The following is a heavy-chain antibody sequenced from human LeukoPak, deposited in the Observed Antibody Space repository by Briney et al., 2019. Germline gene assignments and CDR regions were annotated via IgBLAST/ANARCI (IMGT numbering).Heavy chain of an antibody. D-gene: IGHD1-26*01. V-gene: IGHV5-51*01. CDR1: GYSFTNYW. Sequence: GESLKISCKGSGYSFTNYWIGWVRQMPGKGLEWMGIIYPDDSDTRYSPSFQGQVTISADKSTSTACLQWSSLKASDTAMYYCARQVAATYFSDYWGQGTLVTVSS. CDR2: IYPDDSDT. J-gene: IGHJ4*02. CDR3: ARQVAATYFSDY.